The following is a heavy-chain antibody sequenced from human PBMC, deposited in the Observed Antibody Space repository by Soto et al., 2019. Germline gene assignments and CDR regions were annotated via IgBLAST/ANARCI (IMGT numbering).Heavy chain of an antibody. D-gene: IGHD2-21*01. Sequence: GGSLRLSCAASGFTFSRYAMNWVRQAPGKGLECVAYVDSFSNFIYYADSVRGRFSISRDNAGNSLFLHMANLRAEDTAVYYCTRDPNLYCVGPACYVHWGPGPPAAVSS. CDR1: GFTFSRYA. CDR3: TRDPNLYCVGPACYVH. V-gene: IGHV3-21*01. CDR2: VDSFSNFI. J-gene: IGHJ4*02.